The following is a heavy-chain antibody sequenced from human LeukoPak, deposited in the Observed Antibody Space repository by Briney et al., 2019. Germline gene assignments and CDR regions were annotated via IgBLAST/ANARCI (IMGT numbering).Heavy chain of an antibody. D-gene: IGHD2-21*01. CDR2: IKSESEGETT. Sequence: GGSLRLSCAVSGLTVTNVWMTWVRQVPGKGLEWIGRIKSESEGETTDYAAPVRGRFTMSRDVSKNTLHLQMEGLKTGDTAIYCCATSNHIATIPVLLRDLYYGLDVWGQGTAVTVSS. J-gene: IGHJ6*02. CDR3: ATSNHIATIPVLLRDLYYGLDV. V-gene: IGHV3-15*01. CDR1: GLTVTNVW.